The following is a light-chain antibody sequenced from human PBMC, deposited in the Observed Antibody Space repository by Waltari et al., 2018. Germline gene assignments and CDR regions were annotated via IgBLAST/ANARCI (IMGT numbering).Light chain of an antibody. Sequence: DIQLTQSPSFLSASVGDRVTITCRASQGISSYLAWYQQKPGKAPKLLIYAASPLQSGVPSRFSGSGSGTEFTLTISSLQPEDFATYYCQQLNSYPRVTFGPGTKVDIK. J-gene: IGKJ3*01. CDR2: AAS. CDR3: QQLNSYPRVT. V-gene: IGKV1-9*01. CDR1: QGISSY.